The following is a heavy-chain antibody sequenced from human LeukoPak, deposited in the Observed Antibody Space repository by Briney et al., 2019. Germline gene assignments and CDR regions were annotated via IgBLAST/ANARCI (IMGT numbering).Heavy chain of an antibody. CDR3: ARDPSNTSGWSPYFDY. D-gene: IGHD6-13*01. V-gene: IGHV1-3*01. J-gene: IGHJ4*02. Sequence: GASVKVSCRASGYTFTSYAMHWVRQAPGQGLELVGWISAYNRDTRYAQSFQGRVTLITESSTYTAYMELRSLTSDDTAVYYCARDPSNTSGWSPYFDYWGQGTLVTVSA. CDR2: ISAYNRDT. CDR1: GYTFTSYA.